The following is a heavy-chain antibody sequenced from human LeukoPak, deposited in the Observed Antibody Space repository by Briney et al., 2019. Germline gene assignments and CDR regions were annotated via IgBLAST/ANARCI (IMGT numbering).Heavy chain of an antibody. CDR1: GYTLTELS. CDR3: STCKYYYDSSGLGAFDI. J-gene: IGHJ3*02. D-gene: IGHD3-22*01. V-gene: IGHV1-24*01. CDR2: FDPDDGET. Sequence: ASVKVSRKVSGYTLTELSMHWVRQPPGKGLEWMGGFDPDDGETIYAQKFQGRVTMTEDTSTDTAYMELSSLSPEDTAADYSSTCKYYYDSSGLGAFDIWGQGTMVTVSS.